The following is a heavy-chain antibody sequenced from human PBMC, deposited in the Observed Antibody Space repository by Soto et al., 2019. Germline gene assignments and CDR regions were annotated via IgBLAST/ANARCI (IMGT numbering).Heavy chain of an antibody. CDR1: DCTFGEYS. D-gene: IGHD3-9*01. J-gene: IGHJ5*02. CDR3: VKVSTFYDILTGYYSPNFFDP. Sequence: RLSGSASDCTFGEYSMHLVRQSPWKGLQYVSTISSDGDITYYADSVKGRFTISRDNSKNTLYLQMNSLRPEDTAVYYCVKVSTFYDILTGYYSPNFFDPWGQGTLLTVSS. V-gene: IGHV3-64D*06. CDR2: ISSDGDIT.